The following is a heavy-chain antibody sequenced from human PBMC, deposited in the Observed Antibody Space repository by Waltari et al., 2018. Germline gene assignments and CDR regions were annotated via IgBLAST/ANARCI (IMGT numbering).Heavy chain of an antibody. V-gene: IGHV3-23*01. CDR3: ARGSGVDS. CDR1: GFSFSTNV. D-gene: IGHD7-27*01. CDR2: ISDAGGII. J-gene: IGHJ4*02. Sequence: EVQLLVSGGGLVQPGGSLRLSCAASGFSFSTNVMNWVRQAPGKGLEWVSSISDAGGIINYADSVKGRFTISRDNSKNTLYLQMNSLRADDTAVYYCARGSGVDSWGQGTLVTISS.